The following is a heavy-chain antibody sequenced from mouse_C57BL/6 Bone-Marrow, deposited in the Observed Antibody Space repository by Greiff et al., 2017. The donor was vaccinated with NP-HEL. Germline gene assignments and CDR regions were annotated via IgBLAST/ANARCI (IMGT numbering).Heavy chain of an antibody. CDR3: ARCGGSSYLFDY. J-gene: IGHJ2*01. CDR2: IYPGGGYT. V-gene: IGHV1-63*01. Sequence: QVQLKESGAELVRPGTSVKMSCKASGYTFTNYWIGWAKQRPGHGLEWIGDIYPGGGYTNYNEKFKGKATLTADKSSSTAYMQFSSLTSEDSAIYYCARCGGSSYLFDYWGQGTTLTVSS. D-gene: IGHD1-1*01. CDR1: GYTFTNYW.